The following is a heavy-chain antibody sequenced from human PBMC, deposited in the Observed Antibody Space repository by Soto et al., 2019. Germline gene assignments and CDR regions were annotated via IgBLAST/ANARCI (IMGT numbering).Heavy chain of an antibody. CDR2: INHSGST. CDR3: AREVAAAASDD. CDR1: GGSFSGYY. Sequence: PSETLSLTCAVYGGSFSGYYWSWIRQPPGKGLEWIGEINHSGSTNYNPSLKSRVTISVVTSKNQFSLKLSSVTAADTAVYYCAREVAAAASDDWGQGTLVTVSS. V-gene: IGHV4-34*01. D-gene: IGHD6-13*01. J-gene: IGHJ4*02.